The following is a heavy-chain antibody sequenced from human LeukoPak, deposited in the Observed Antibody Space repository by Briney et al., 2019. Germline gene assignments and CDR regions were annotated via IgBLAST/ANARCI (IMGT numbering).Heavy chain of an antibody. CDR1: GYSFPNYW. V-gene: IGHV5-51*01. J-gene: IGHJ4*02. D-gene: IGHD3-10*01. CDR3: AKSSTRGIRAPFDY. CDR2: IYPDDSDT. Sequence: GESLKISCKDSGYSFPNYWIDWVRQMPGKGLEWVGIIYPDDSDTRYSPSFQGQVTISADKSINIAYLQWSSLKASDTAMYYCAKSSTRGIRAPFDYWGQGTLVTVSS.